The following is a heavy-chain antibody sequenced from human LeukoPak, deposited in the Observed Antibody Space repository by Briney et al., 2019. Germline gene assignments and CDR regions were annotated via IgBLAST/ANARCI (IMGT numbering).Heavy chain of an antibody. CDR1: EFSVKYNY. CDR2: LYSAGST. J-gene: IGHJ3*02. D-gene: IGHD1-1*01. V-gene: IGHV3-53*01. CDR3: ARWTNFHAFDI. Sequence: GGSLRLSCAASEFSVKYNYMTWVRQAPGKGLERVSLLYSAGSTNYADSVKGRFTISRDDSKNTVYLQMNSLRAEDTAVYYCARWTNFHAFDIWGQGTLVTVSS.